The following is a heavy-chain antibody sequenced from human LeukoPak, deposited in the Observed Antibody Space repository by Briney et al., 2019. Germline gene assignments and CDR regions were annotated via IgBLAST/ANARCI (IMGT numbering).Heavy chain of an antibody. Sequence: GGSLRLSCAASGFTFSSYSMNCDRHPPRKGREWVSSIRSSSSYTYYANSVKGRFTISRDNAKNSLYLQMNRLRAEDTAVYYCARDHARSDAFDIWGQGTMVTVSS. V-gene: IGHV3-21*01. CDR3: ARDHARSDAFDI. D-gene: IGHD3-3*01. CDR2: IRSSSSYT. J-gene: IGHJ3*02. CDR1: GFTFSSYS.